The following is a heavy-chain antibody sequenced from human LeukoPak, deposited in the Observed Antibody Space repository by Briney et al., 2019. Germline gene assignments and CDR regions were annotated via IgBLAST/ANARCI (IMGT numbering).Heavy chain of an antibody. V-gene: IGHV4-61*05. CDR1: GGSISSNSYY. CDR2: IYYSGST. Sequence: SETLSLTCAVSGGSISSNSYYWGWIRQPPGKGLEWIGYIYYSGSTNYNPSLKSRVTISVDTSKNQFSLKLSSVTAADTAVYYCARDLSIAAAGRENNWFDPWGQGTLVTVSS. CDR3: ARDLSIAAAGRENNWFDP. J-gene: IGHJ5*02. D-gene: IGHD6-13*01.